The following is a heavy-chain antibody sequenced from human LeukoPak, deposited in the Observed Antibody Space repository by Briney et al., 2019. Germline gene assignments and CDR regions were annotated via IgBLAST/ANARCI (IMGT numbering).Heavy chain of an antibody. Sequence: GESLKISCKGSGFSFTSNWIVWVRQMPGKGLEWMGAIYPGDSDTRYSPSFQGQVTISADKSISTAYLQWSSLKASDTAMYYCARLGYSSSSGGGWFDPWGQGTLVTVSS. CDR1: GFSFTSNW. CDR2: IYPGDSDT. D-gene: IGHD6-6*01. CDR3: ARLGYSSSSGGGWFDP. J-gene: IGHJ5*02. V-gene: IGHV5-51*01.